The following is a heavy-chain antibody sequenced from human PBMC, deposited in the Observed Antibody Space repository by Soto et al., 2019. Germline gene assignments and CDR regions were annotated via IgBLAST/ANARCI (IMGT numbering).Heavy chain of an antibody. CDR2: ISGHNGNT. D-gene: IGHD1-20*01. Sequence: QVQLVQSGAEVKKPGASVRVSCKASGYTFTTYGISWVRQAPGQGLEWMGWISGHNGNTNDAQKFQGRVTMTTDTSTSTAYMELRSLRSDDTAVYYCARDRSNLGIFDIWGQGTMVTVSS. CDR1: GYTFTTYG. CDR3: ARDRSNLGIFDI. V-gene: IGHV1-18*01. J-gene: IGHJ3*02.